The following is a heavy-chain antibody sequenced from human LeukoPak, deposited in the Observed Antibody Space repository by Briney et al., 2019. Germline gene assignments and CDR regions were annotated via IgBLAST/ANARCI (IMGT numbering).Heavy chain of an antibody. D-gene: IGHD5-24*01. CDR1: GGSISSGGYY. Sequence: PSETLSLTCTVSGGSISSGGYYWSWIRQHPGTGLEWLGYIYYSGSTHYNPSLKSRVTISVDTSKNQFSLKLSSVTAADTAVYYCARDSGDGYNSHFDYWGQGTLVTVSS. CDR2: IYYSGST. J-gene: IGHJ4*02. CDR3: ARDSGDGYNSHFDY. V-gene: IGHV4-31*03.